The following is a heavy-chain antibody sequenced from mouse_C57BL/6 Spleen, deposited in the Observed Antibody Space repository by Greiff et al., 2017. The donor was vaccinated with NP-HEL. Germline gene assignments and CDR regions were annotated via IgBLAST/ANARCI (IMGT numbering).Heavy chain of an antibody. J-gene: IGHJ1*03. CDR3: AREDGYYGYFDV. CDR2: IYPGDGDT. Sequence: VQLQQSGPELVKPGASVKISCKASGYAFSSSWMNWVKQRPGKGLEWIGRIYPGDGDTNYNGKFKGKATLTADKSSSTAYMQLSSLTSEDSAVYFWAREDGYYGYFDVWGTGTTVTVSS. D-gene: IGHD2-3*01. CDR1: GYAFSSSW. V-gene: IGHV1-82*01.